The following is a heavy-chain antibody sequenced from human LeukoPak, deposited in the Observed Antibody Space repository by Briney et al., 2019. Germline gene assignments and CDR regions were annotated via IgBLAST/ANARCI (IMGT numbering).Heavy chain of an antibody. V-gene: IGHV1-8*02. CDR3: ARAPEGHCTSARCSTAEYFQH. D-gene: IGHD2-2*01. J-gene: IGHJ1*01. Sequence: ASVKVSCKASGYTFIGYDIYWVRQAAGQGLEWMGWMNPNNTNTGYAQKFQGRVTITRDTSINTTYMELSSLISDDTAVYYCARAPEGHCTSARCSTAEYFQHWGQGTLVTVSS. CDR1: GYTFIGYD. CDR2: MNPNNTNT.